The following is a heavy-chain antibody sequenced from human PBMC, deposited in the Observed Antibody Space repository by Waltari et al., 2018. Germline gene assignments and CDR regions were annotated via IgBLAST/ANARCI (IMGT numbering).Heavy chain of an antibody. CDR3: ARGDYDYGDY. Sequence: QVQLVESGGGVVQPGRSLRLSCAASGFTFSSYAMHWVRQAPGKGLEWVAVISYDGSNKYYADSVKGRFTISRDNSKNTLYLQMNSLRAEDTAVYYCARGDYDYGDYWGQGTLVTVSS. D-gene: IGHD3-16*01. J-gene: IGHJ4*02. V-gene: IGHV3-30-3*01. CDR1: GFTFSSYA. CDR2: ISYDGSNK.